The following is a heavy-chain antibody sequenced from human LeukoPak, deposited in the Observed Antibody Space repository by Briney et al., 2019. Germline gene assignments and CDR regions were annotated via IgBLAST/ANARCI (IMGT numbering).Heavy chain of an antibody. J-gene: IGHJ6*04. CDR3: ARILCSGWIPTPRDV. V-gene: IGHV2-70*11. Sequence: SGPALVKPTQTLTLTCTFSGFSLSTSGMCVSWIRQPPGKALEWLARIDWDDDKYYSTSLKTRLTISKDTSKNQVVLTMTNMDPVDTATYYCARILCSGWIPTPRDVWGKGTTVTVSS. CDR1: GFSLSTSGMC. CDR2: IDWDDDK. D-gene: IGHD6-19*01.